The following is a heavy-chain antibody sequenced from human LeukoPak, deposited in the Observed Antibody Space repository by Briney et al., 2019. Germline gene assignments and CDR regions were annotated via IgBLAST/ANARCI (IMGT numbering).Heavy chain of an antibody. Sequence: SETLSLTCTVSGGSISSYYWSCIRQPPGKGLEWIGHIYYSGSTHYNPSLKSRVTISVDTSKNQFSLKLSSVTDADTAVYYCARHVGNSGSGSYLTYFDYWGQGTLVTVSS. CDR2: IYYSGST. V-gene: IGHV4-59*08. CDR3: ARHVGNSGSGSYLTYFDY. J-gene: IGHJ4*02. D-gene: IGHD3-10*01. CDR1: GGSISSYY.